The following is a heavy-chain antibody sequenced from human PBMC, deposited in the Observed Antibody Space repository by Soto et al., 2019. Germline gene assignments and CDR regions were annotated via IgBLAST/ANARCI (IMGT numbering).Heavy chain of an antibody. CDR2: IYYSGST. V-gene: IGHV4-59*01. Sequence: SETLSLTCTVSGGSISSYYWSWIRQPPGKGLEWIGYIYYSGSTNYNPSLKSRVTISVDTSKNQFSLKLSSVTAADTAVYYCARGLIVVVPAAVDAFDIWGQGTMVTV. J-gene: IGHJ3*02. D-gene: IGHD2-2*01. CDR3: ARGLIVVVPAAVDAFDI. CDR1: GGSISSYY.